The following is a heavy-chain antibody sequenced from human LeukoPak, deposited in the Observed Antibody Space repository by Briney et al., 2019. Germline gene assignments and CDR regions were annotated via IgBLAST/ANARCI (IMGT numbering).Heavy chain of an antibody. CDR3: ARDPSNTSGWYIYFDY. D-gene: IGHD6-19*01. J-gene: IGHJ4*02. CDR1: VYTFNTHG. V-gene: IGHV1-18*01. CDR2: ISAYNGDT. Sequence: ASVKVSCKASVYTFNTHGISWARQAPGQGLEWMGWISAYNGDTKYSQKFQGRVTLTIDTSTSTAYMELRSLTSDDTAMYYCARDPSNTSGWYIYFDYWGQGTLVTVSS.